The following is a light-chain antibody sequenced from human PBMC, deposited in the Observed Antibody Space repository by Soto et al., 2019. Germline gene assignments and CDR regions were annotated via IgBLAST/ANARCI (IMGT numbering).Light chain of an antibody. Sequence: IRMSSFTYSVSASLGDRVTIPXHASQNINHYLNWYQQERRRAPXXXMXDASNSVAWAPSGFRGSGARTEFTFTISRLQPEESATYDCQQYENLSTFGQATRWRL. J-gene: IGKJ5*01. CDR1: QNINHY. V-gene: IGKV1-33*01. CDR3: QQYENLST. CDR2: DAS.